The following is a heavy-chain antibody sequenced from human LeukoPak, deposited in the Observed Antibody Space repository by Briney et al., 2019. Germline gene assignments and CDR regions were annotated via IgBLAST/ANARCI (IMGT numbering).Heavy chain of an antibody. CDR2: IYHSGST. Sequence: SETLSLTCAVSGGSISSGGYSWSWIRQPPGKGLEWIGYIYHSGSTYYNPSLKSRVTISVDRSKNQFSLKLSSVTAADTAVYYCARVAKYYYGSGSYYKRGGFDPWGQGTLVTVSS. V-gene: IGHV4-30-2*01. D-gene: IGHD3-10*01. CDR3: ARVAKYYYGSGSYYKRGGFDP. CDR1: GGSISSGGYS. J-gene: IGHJ5*02.